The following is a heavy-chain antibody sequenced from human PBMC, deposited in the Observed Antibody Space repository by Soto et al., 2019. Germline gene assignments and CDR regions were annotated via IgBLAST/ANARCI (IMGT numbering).Heavy chain of an antibody. J-gene: IGHJ6*02. Sequence: ASLKVSCKASGYTFTSYGMHWVRQAPGQRLEWMGWINAGNGNTKYSQKFQGRVTITRDTSASTAYMELSSLRSEDTAVYYCAREKYSGYDRPYYGMDVWGQGTTVTVSS. D-gene: IGHD5-12*01. V-gene: IGHV1-3*01. CDR1: GYTFTSYG. CDR2: INAGNGNT. CDR3: AREKYSGYDRPYYGMDV.